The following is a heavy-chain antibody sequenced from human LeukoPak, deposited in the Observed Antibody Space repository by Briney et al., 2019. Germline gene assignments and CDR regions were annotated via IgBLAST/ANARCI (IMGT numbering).Heavy chain of an antibody. D-gene: IGHD1-26*01. V-gene: IGHV1-69*04. CDR1: GGTFSSYA. CDR2: IIPILGIA. J-gene: IGHJ4*02. CDR3: ASSNGSSVFDY. Sequence: EASVKLSCNASGGTFSSYAISWVRQAPGQGLEWMGRIIPILGIANYAQKFQGRVTITADKSTSTAYMELSSLRSEDTAVYYCASSNGSSVFDYWGQGTLVTVSS.